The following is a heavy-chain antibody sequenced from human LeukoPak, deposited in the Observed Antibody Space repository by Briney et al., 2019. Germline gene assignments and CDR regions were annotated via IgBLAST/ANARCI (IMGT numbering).Heavy chain of an antibody. V-gene: IGHV1-69*05. D-gene: IGHD5-24*01. CDR3: ARDAGWLQNDAFDI. CDR2: IIPIFGTA. CDR1: GGTFSSYA. Sequence: SVKVSCKXSGGTFSSYAISWVRQAPGQGLEWMGRIIPIFGTANYSQKFQGRVTITTDESTSTAYMELSSLRSEDTAVYYCARDAGWLQNDAFDIWGQGTMVTVSS. J-gene: IGHJ3*02.